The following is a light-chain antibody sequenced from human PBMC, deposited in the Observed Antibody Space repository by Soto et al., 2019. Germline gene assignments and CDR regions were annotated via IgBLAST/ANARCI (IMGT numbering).Light chain of an antibody. CDR2: DVS. CDR3: SSYTSSSTPFV. Sequence: QSALTQPASVSGSPGQSITISCTGTSSGVGGYNYVSWYQQHPGKAPKLMIYDVSNRPSGVSNRFSGSKYGNTASLTISGLQAEDEAHYYCSSYTSSSTPFVFGTGTKLTVL. CDR1: SSGVGGYNY. J-gene: IGLJ1*01. V-gene: IGLV2-14*01.